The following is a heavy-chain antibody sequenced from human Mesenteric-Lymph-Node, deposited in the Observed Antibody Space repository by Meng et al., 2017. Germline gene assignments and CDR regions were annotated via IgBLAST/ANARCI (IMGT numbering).Heavy chain of an antibody. V-gene: IGHV3-23*01. CDR3: AKREKVGATGHFDY. CDR2: ISGSGDST. CDR1: GLTFSNYA. Sequence: EVQLLESGGGLVQPGGSLRLCCAASGLTFSNYAMSWVRQAPGKGLEWVSVISGSGDSTYYADSVKGRFIISRDNSKNMLYLQMNSLRAEDTAVYYCAKREKVGATGHFDYWGQGTLVTVSS. J-gene: IGHJ4*02. D-gene: IGHD1-26*01.